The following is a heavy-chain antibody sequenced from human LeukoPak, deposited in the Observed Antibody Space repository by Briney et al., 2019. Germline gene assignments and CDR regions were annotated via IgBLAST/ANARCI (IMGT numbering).Heavy chain of an antibody. J-gene: IGHJ5*02. CDR1: GGSISIYY. D-gene: IGHD3-16*01. CDR2: IYNSGST. CDR3: ARDRELGS. Sequence: SETLSLTCIVSGGSISIYYWNWIRQPPGKGLEWIGYIYNSGSTDYNPSLKRRVTISADTSKNQFSLKLTSVTAADTAVYYCARDRELGSWGQGILVTVSS. V-gene: IGHV4-59*01.